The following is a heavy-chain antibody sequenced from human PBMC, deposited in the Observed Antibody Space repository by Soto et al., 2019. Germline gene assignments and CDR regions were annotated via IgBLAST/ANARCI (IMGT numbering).Heavy chain of an antibody. CDR1: GGTFSSYA. J-gene: IGHJ6*02. CDR2: IIPIFGTA. D-gene: IGHD5-12*01. CDR3: ARGWLREIYYYYGMDV. V-gene: IGHV1-69*01. Sequence: QVQLVQSGAEVKKPGSSVQVSCKASGGTFSSYAISWVRQAPGQGLEWMGGIIPIFGTAHYAPKFQGRVTITADESTSTAYLELSSLRSEDTAVDYCARGWLREIYYYYGMDVWGQGTTVTVSS.